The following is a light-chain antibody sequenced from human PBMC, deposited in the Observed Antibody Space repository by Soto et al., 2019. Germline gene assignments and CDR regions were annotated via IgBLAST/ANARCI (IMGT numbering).Light chain of an antibody. Sequence: VLTQSPGTLSLSPGERATLSCRASQTVSSNYLAWYQQKPGQAPMLLIYGASSRATGIPVRFSGSGSGTDFTLTISRLEPEDFAVYYCQQYGSSVSYTFGQGTKLEIK. CDR1: QTVSSNY. CDR2: GAS. J-gene: IGKJ2*01. V-gene: IGKV3-20*01. CDR3: QQYGSSVSYT.